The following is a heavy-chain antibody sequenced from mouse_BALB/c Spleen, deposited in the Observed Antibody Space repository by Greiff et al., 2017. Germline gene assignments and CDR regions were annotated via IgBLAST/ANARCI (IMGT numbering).Heavy chain of an antibody. CDR1: GFTFSDYY. V-gene: IGHV5-4*02. D-gene: IGHD1-2*01. CDR2: ISDGGSYT. Sequence: EVKLVESGGGLVKPGGSLKLSCAASGFTFSDYYMYWVRQTPEKRLEWVATISDGGSYTYYPDSVKGRFTISRDNAKNNLYLQMSSLKSEDTAMYYCARHDYGYGIFAYWGQGTLVTVSA. J-gene: IGHJ3*01. CDR3: ARHDYGYGIFAY.